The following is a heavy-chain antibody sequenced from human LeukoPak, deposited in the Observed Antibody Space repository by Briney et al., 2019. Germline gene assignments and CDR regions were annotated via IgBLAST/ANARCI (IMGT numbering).Heavy chain of an antibody. CDR3: AREQFSHTSNYFDN. Sequence: GGSLRISCAASGFMFDDYAMHWVRQVPGRGLEWVSLISGGGVSSFYAVSVRGRFTISRDNNNISLSLQMHSLTAEDTAFYYCAREQFSHTSNYFDNWGQGILVTVSS. CDR1: GFMFDDYA. V-gene: IGHV3-43*02. D-gene: IGHD5-24*01. CDR2: ISGGGVSS. J-gene: IGHJ4*02.